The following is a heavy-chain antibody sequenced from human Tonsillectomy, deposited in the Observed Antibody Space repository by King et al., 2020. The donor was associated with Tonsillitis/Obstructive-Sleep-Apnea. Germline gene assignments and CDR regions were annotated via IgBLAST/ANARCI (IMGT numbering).Heavy chain of an antibody. J-gene: IGHJ5*02. V-gene: IGHV1-18*01. CDR1: GYTFTSYG. Sequence: QLVQSGAEVKNPGASVKVSCKASGYTFTSYGINWVRQAPGQGLEWMGWISAYSGNTNYAQKPQGRGSMTTDTSTNTAYMDLRSLRYDDTAVYYCASAYPISAAGTFDPWGQGTLVTVSS. CDR2: ISAYSGNT. CDR3: ASAYPISAAGTFDP. D-gene: IGHD6-13*01.